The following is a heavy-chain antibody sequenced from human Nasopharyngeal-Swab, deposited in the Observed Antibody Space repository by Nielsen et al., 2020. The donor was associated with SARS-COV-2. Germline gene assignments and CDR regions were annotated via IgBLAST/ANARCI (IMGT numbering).Heavy chain of an antibody. V-gene: IGHV3-74*01. J-gene: IGHJ5*02. CDR1: GFSFSTYW. CDR2: ISSDGGA. D-gene: IGHD2-2*03. Sequence: GGSLRLSCAASGFSFSTYWMDWVRQAPGKGLVWVSRISSDGGANYADSATGRFTISRDNAKNTVYLQMNSLRDEDTAVYYCLRGMAGYGWFDPWGQGILVTVSS. CDR3: LRGMAGYGWFDP.